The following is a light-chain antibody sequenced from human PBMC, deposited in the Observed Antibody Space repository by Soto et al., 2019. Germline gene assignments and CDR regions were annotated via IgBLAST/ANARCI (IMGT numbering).Light chain of an antibody. CDR2: GVS. CDR3: QHYDNSHWT. J-gene: IGKJ1*01. CDR1: ESVSSTS. Sequence: EIVLTQSPGTLSLSPGERATLSCRASESVSSTSLAWYQQKPGQAPRLLMYGVSSRATGIPDRFSGSGSGTDFTLTINRLEPEDSAVYFWQHYDNSHWTFGQGTKV. V-gene: IGKV3-20*01.